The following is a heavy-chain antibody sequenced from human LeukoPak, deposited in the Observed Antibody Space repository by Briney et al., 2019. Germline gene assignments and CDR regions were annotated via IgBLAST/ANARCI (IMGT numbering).Heavy chain of an antibody. D-gene: IGHD5-24*01. J-gene: IGHJ4*02. Sequence: GSLRLSCAASGFTVSSNYMSWVRQAPGKGLEWVSVIYSGGSTYYADSVKGRFTISRDNSKNTLYLQMNSLRAEDTAVYYCARELRWQGTDFDYWGQGTLVTVSS. CDR1: GFTVSSNY. CDR3: ARELRWQGTDFDY. CDR2: IYSGGST. V-gene: IGHV3-66*01.